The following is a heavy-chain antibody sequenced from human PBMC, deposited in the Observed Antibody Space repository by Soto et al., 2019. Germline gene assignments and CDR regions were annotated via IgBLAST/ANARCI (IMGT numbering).Heavy chain of an antibody. Sequence: ASVKVSCKASGYTFTIYGISWVRQAPGQGLEWMGWISAYNGNTNYAQKLQGRVTMTTDTSTSTAYMELRSLRSDDTAVYYCARDKPTITIFGVVLPFDIWGQGTMVTVSS. CDR2: ISAYNGNT. J-gene: IGHJ3*02. V-gene: IGHV1-18*01. CDR3: ARDKPTITIFGVVLPFDI. D-gene: IGHD3-3*01. CDR1: GYTFTIYG.